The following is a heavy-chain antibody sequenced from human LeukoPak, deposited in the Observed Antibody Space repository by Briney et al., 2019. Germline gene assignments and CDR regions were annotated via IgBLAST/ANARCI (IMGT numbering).Heavy chain of an antibody. D-gene: IGHD3-3*01. CDR3: AKKRSGITIFGVVNYFDY. J-gene: IGHJ4*02. CDR2: ISGSGGST. CDR1: GFTFSSYA. Sequence: PGGSLRLSCAASGFTFSSYAMSWVRQAPGKGLEWVSAISGSGGSTYYADSVKGRFTISRDNSKNTLYLQMNSLRAEDTAVYYCAKKRSGITIFGVVNYFDYWGQGTLVTVSS. V-gene: IGHV3-23*01.